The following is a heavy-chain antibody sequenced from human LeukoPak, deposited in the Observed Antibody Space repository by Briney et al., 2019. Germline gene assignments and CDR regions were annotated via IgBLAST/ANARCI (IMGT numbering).Heavy chain of an antibody. CDR1: GGTFSSYA. V-gene: IGHV1-69*01. D-gene: IGHD3-10*01. Sequence: SVKVSCKASGGTFSSYAISWVRQAPGQGLEWMGGIIPIFGTANYAQKFQGRVTITADESTSTAYMELNSLRSEDTAVYYCAYGFGELLYMHYWGQGTLVTVSS. CDR2: IIPIFGTA. CDR3: AYGFGELLYMHY. J-gene: IGHJ4*02.